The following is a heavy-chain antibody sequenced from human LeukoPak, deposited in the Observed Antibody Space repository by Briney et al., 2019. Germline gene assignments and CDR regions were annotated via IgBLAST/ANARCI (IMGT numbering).Heavy chain of an antibody. CDR1: GSTFSSYS. CDR2: ISGNGDYT. CDR3: ARRGLSVAAPDY. D-gene: IGHD6-19*01. V-gene: IGHV3-64*02. J-gene: IGHJ4*02. Sequence: GSLRLSCAASGSTFSSYSMHWVRQAPGKGLEYVSAISGNGDYTYYTDSVKGRFTVSRDNSKNTLYLQVGSLRAEDMAVYYCARRGLSVAAPDYWGQGALVTVTS.